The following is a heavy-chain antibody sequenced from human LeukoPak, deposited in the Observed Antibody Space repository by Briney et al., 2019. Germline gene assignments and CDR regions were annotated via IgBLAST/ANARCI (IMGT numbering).Heavy chain of an antibody. Sequence: GGSLRLSCAASGFTFSSYSMNWVRQAPGKGLEWVSSISSSSSYIYYADSVKGRFTISRDNAKNSLYLQMNSLRAEDTAVYYCARGDYYDSSGFLGLDWFDHWGQGTLVTVSS. CDR3: ARGDYYDSSGFLGLDWFDH. D-gene: IGHD3-22*01. J-gene: IGHJ5*02. CDR1: GFTFSSYS. V-gene: IGHV3-21*01. CDR2: ISSSSSYI.